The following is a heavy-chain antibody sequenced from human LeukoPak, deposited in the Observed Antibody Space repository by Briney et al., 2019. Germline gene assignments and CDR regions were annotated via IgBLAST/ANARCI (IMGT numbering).Heavy chain of an antibody. CDR1: GFTFSSYS. CDR3: ARDLSGGNSDY. D-gene: IGHD4-23*01. V-gene: IGHV3-21*04. CDR2: ISSSSSYI. Sequence: PGESLRLSCAASGFTFSSYSMSWVRQAPGKGLELVSSISSSSSYIYYADSVKGRFTISRDNAKNPLYLQMNSLRAEDTALYYCARDLSGGNSDYWGQGTLVTVSS. J-gene: IGHJ4*02.